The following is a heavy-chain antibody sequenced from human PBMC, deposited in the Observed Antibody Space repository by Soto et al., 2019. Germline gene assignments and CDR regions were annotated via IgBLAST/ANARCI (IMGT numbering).Heavy chain of an antibody. Sequence: SVKVSCKASGGTFSSYAISWVRQAPGQGLEWMGGIIPIFGTANYAQKFQGRVTFTADESTSTAYMELSSLRSEDTAVYYCARGGLRFLESHGTDVWGQGTTVTVSS. J-gene: IGHJ6*02. D-gene: IGHD3-3*01. CDR1: GGTFSSYA. CDR3: ARGGLRFLESHGTDV. CDR2: IIPIFGTA. V-gene: IGHV1-69*13.